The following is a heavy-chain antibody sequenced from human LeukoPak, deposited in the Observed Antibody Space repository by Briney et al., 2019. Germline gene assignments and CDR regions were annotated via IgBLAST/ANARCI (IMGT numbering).Heavy chain of an antibody. CDR3: AKVRLYGDYPEIDY. CDR1: GFTFSSYA. Sequence: GGSLRLSCVASGFTFSSYAINWVRQTPGKGLEWVSGTSGSGGRTYYADSVKGRFTISRENSKNTLYLQMNSLRAEDTAVYYCAKVRLYGDYPEIDYWGQGTLVAVSS. D-gene: IGHD4-17*01. V-gene: IGHV3-23*01. J-gene: IGHJ4*02. CDR2: TSGSGGRT.